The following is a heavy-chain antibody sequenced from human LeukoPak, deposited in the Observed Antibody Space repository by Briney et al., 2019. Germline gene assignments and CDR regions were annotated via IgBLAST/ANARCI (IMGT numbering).Heavy chain of an antibody. Sequence: GTSLRLSCAASGFTFSSYGIHWVRQAPGKGLEWVIVVSNDGRTKYYADPVKGRFNISRENSKNPLYLQMNSLRTEDTAVYYCAREGLGPSFSAWFDPWGQGTLVTVSS. CDR1: GFTFSSYG. V-gene: IGHV3-30*03. CDR2: VSNDGRTK. J-gene: IGHJ5*02. CDR3: AREGLGPSFSAWFDP. D-gene: IGHD3/OR15-3a*01.